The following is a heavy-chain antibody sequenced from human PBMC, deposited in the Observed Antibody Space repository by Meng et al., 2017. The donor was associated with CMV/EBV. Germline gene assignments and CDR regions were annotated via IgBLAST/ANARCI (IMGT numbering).Heavy chain of an antibody. CDR1: GFTFNTYT. CDR2: ISATGTSI. D-gene: IGHD2-2*01. Sequence: GESLKISCAASGFTFNTYTMNWVRQAPGKGLEWVSSISATGTSIYYADSVKGRFTICRDNAKNSVFLQMNSLGAEDTAMYYCARAAVFEKIVVVPTAIGSWGRGTLVTVSS. J-gene: IGHJ5*01. CDR3: ARAAVFEKIVVVPTAIGS. V-gene: IGHV3-21*04.